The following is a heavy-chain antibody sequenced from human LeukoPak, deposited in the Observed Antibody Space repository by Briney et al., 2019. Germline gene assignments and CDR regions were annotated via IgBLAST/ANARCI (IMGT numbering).Heavy chain of an antibody. Sequence: SETLSLTCTVSSGSISSYYWSWIRQPPGKGLEWIGYIYYSGSSNYNPSLKSRVTMSVDTSKKQLSLRVSSVTAADTAVYYCARDLRAGDFDYWGQGTLVTVSS. D-gene: IGHD6-19*01. J-gene: IGHJ4*02. CDR1: SGSISSYY. CDR3: ARDLRAGDFDY. V-gene: IGHV4-59*01. CDR2: IYYSGSS.